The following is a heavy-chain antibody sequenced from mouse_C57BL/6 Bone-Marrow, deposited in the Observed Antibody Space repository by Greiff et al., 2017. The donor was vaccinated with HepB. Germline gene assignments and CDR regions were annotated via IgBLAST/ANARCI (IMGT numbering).Heavy chain of an antibody. CDR1: GFSLSTFGMG. Sequence: QVTLKESGPGILQPSQTLSLTCSFSGFSLSTFGMGVGWIRQPSGKGLEWLAHIWWDDDKYYNPALKSRLTISKDTSKNQVFLKIANVDTADTATYYLARIDYYGSSYVGYYAMDYWGQGTSVTVSS. CDR3: ARIDYYGSSYVGYYAMDY. D-gene: IGHD1-1*01. J-gene: IGHJ4*01. V-gene: IGHV8-8*01. CDR2: IWWDDDK.